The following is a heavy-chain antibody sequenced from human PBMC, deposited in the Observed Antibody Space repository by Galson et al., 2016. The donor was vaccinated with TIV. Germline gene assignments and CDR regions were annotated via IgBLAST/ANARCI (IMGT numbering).Heavy chain of an antibody. J-gene: IGHJ4*02. D-gene: IGHD6-19*01. CDR1: GFTFSSYD. CDR2: VAYDGSDK. CDR3: ARVYSSYPFDY. Sequence: SLRLSCAASGFTFSSYDMFWVRQAPGKGLEWVAFVAYDGSDKNYADSVKGRFTISRDKSKNTLYLQMSSLRPEDTAVYYCARVYSSYPFDYWGQGTLVTVSS. V-gene: IGHV3-30*04.